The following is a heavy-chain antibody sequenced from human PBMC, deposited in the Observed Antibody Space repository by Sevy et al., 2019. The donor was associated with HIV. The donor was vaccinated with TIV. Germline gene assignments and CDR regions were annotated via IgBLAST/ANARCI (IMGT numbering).Heavy chain of an antibody. CDR2: LSGTGGST. CDR1: GFTFRNYA. CDR3: AKDLDIVAVAAAIRLSY. Sequence: GGSLRLSCAASGFTFRNYAMSWVRQAPGKGLEWVSALSGTGGSTYYADSVKGRFTSSRDNSKNTLYLQMNSLRVEDTAVYYCAKDLDIVAVAAAIRLSYWGQGTLVTVSS. V-gene: IGHV3-23*01. D-gene: IGHD2-2*01. J-gene: IGHJ4*02.